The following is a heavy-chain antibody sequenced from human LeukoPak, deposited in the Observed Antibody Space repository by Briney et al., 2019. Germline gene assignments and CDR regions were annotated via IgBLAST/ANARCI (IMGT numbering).Heavy chain of an antibody. V-gene: IGHV3-33*06. CDR1: GYSFSSYG. J-gene: IGHJ4*02. CDR3: AKLHSIAVAGLFDY. Sequence: GGSLRLSCAASGYSFSSYGMQWVRQAPGKGLEWVAVIWYDGSKKYYADSVKGRFTISRDDSKNTLYLQMNSLRAEDTAVYYCAKLHSIAVAGLFDYWGQGTLVTVSS. CDR2: IWYDGSKK. D-gene: IGHD6-19*01.